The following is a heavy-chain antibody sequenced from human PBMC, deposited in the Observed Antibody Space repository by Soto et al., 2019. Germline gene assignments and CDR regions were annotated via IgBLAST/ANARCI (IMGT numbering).Heavy chain of an antibody. V-gene: IGHV4-31*03. CDR1: GGSISSGGYY. CDR3: ASQASGWYPDY. Sequence: QVQLQESGPGLVKPSQTLSLTCTVSGGSISSGGYYWSWLRQHPGKGLEWIGYIFDSGTTYYNPSLNIRVTISVVPSKSQFTLMLTSVTATDTAVYYCASQASGWYPDYWGQGTVVTVSS. CDR2: IFDSGTT. J-gene: IGHJ4*02. D-gene: IGHD6-19*01.